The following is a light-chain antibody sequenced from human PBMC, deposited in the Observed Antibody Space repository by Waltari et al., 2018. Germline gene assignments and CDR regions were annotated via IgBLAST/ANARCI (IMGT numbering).Light chain of an antibody. J-gene: IGLJ2*01. CDR3: CSYAGSYTFVV. CDR2: DVT. V-gene: IGLV2-11*01. CDR1: SRDVGGYHY. Sequence: QSALTQPRPVSGSPGQSVTISCTGPSRDVGGYHYVSWYQQHPGKAPKLMIYDVTKRPSGVPDRFSGSKSGNTASLTIAGLQAEDEADYYCCSYAGSYTFVVFGGGTKLTVL.